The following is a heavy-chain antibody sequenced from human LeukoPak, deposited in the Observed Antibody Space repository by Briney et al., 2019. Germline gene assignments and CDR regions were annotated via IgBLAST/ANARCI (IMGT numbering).Heavy chain of an antibody. Sequence: SETLSLTCTVSGGSISSYYWSWIRQPPGKGLEWIGYIYYSGSTNYNPSLKSRVTISVDTSKNQFSLKLSSVTAADTAVYYCARGPRYYDFWSGYRTDYYYYGMDVWGQGTTVTVSS. J-gene: IGHJ6*02. CDR3: ARGPRYYDFWSGYRTDYYYYGMDV. CDR1: GGSISSYY. D-gene: IGHD3-3*01. V-gene: IGHV4-59*12. CDR2: IYYSGST.